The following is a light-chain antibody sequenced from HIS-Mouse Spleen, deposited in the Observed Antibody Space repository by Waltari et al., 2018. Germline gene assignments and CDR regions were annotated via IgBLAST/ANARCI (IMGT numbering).Light chain of an antibody. CDR2: AAS. Sequence: DIQLTQSPSFLSASVGDRVTITCRASQGISSYLAWYQQKPGKAPKLLIYAASTLQSGVPSRFSGSGSGTEFTLTISSLQPEDFATYYCQQLNSCPQETFGGGTKVEIK. V-gene: IGKV1-9*01. J-gene: IGKJ4*01. CDR3: QQLNSCPQET. CDR1: QGISSY.